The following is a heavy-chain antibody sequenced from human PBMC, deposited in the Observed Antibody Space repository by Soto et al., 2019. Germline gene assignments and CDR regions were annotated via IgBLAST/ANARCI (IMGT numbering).Heavy chain of an antibody. Sequence: PGGSLRLSCAVSGVSGFAFSKSAMSWVRQAPGKGLEWVSTIGGTGGFVTYYADSVKGRFTISRDNSRNTLFLQMNSLRAEDTAIYSCAKKVNSGSGSQYFDYVGQGALVTVSS. J-gene: IGHJ4*02. CDR1: GVSGFAFSKSA. D-gene: IGHD3-10*01. CDR3: AKKVNSGSGSQYFDY. V-gene: IGHV3-23*01. CDR2: IGGTGGFVT.